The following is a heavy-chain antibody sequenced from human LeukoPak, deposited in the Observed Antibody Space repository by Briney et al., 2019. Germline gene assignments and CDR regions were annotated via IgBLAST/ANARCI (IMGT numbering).Heavy chain of an antibody. Sequence: GGSLRLSCAASGFTFSSYEMNWVRQAPGKGLEWVSYISGSGSAIYYADSVKGRFTISRDNAKNSLYLQMNSLRAEDTAFYYCARDGYHYYGSGTYFGYYYMDVWGKGTTVTISS. CDR3: ARDGYHYYGSGTYFGYYYMDV. D-gene: IGHD3-10*01. CDR2: ISGSGSAI. CDR1: GFTFSSYE. V-gene: IGHV3-48*03. J-gene: IGHJ6*03.